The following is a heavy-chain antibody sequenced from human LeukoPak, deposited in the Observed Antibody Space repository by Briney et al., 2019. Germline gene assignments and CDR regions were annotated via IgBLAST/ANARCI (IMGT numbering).Heavy chain of an antibody. D-gene: IGHD4-11*01. CDR2: ISWNSGSI. CDR3: TREDHSNYNY. Sequence: GGSLRLSCAASGFTFDDYAMHWVRQAPGKGLEWVSGISWNSGSIGYADSVKGRFTISRDNAKNSLYLQMNSLRAEDTALYYCTREDHSNYNYWGQGTLVTVSS. J-gene: IGHJ4*02. CDR1: GFTFDDYA. V-gene: IGHV3-9*01.